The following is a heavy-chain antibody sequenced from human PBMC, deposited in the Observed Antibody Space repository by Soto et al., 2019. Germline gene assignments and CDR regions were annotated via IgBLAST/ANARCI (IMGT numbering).Heavy chain of an antibody. CDR1: VGTFSSYA. CDR2: IIPIFGTA. J-gene: IGHJ5*02. Sequence: EASVKVSCKASVGTFSSYAISWVRQAPGQVLEWMGGIIPIFGTANYAQKFQGRVTITADESTSTAYMELSSLRSEDTAVYYCARDNYYGSRSFDPWGQGTRVTVSS. D-gene: IGHD3-10*01. CDR3: ARDNYYGSRSFDP. V-gene: IGHV1-69*13.